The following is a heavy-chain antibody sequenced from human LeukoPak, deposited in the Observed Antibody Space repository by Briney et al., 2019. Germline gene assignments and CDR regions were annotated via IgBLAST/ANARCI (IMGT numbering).Heavy chain of an antibody. CDR2: INPNSGGT. D-gene: IGHD3-3*01. V-gene: IGHV1-2*02. CDR1: GYTFTGYY. CDR3: ARVLGIWSGYYYFDY. J-gene: IGHJ4*02. Sequence: ASVKVSCKASGYTFTGYYMHWVRQAPGQGLEWMGWINPNSGGTNYAQKFQGRVTMTRDTSISTAYMELSRLRSDDTAVYYCARVLGIWSGYYYFDYWGQGTLVTVSS.